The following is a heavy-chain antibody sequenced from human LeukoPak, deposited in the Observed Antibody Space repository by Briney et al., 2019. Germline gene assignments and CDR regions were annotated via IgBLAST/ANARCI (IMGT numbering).Heavy chain of an antibody. V-gene: IGHV1-2*02. J-gene: IGHJ5*02. CDR2: INPNSGGT. D-gene: IGHD3-10*01. CDR3: ARATYYYGSGSHNWFDP. CDR1: GYTFTGYY. Sequence: ASVKVSCKASGYTFTGYYMHWVRQAPGQGLEWMGWINPNSGGTNYAQKFQGRVTMTRDTSISTAYMELSRLRSDDTAVYYCARATYYYGSGSHNWFDPWGQGTPVTVSS.